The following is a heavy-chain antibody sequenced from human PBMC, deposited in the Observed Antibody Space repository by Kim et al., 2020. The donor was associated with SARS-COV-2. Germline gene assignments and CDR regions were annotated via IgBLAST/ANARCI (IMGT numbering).Heavy chain of an antibody. CDR3: ARGSDTYYDFWS. D-gene: IGHD3-3*01. J-gene: IGHJ4*02. Sequence: YNPSLKSRITISVEAFKKQFSLQLNSVTAADTAVYYCARGSDTYYDFWSWGQGTLVTVSS. V-gene: IGHV4-34*01.